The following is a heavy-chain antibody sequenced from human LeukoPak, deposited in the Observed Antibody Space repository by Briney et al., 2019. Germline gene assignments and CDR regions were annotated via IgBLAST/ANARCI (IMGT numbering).Heavy chain of an antibody. CDR3: TGIPIYDSSGGNFDY. Sequence: GGSLRLSCAASGFTFSGSAMHWVRQASGKGLEWVGRIRSKANSYATAYAASVRGRFTISRDDSKNTAYLQMNSLKTEDTAVYYCTGIPIYDSSGGNFDYWGQGTLVTVSS. CDR2: IRSKANSYAT. V-gene: IGHV3-73*01. J-gene: IGHJ4*02. CDR1: GFTFSGSA. D-gene: IGHD3-22*01.